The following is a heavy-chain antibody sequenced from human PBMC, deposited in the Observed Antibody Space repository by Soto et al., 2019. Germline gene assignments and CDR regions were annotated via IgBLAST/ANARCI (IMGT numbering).Heavy chain of an antibody. Sequence: GGSLRLSCAASGFTFSSYAMHWVRQAPGKGLEWVAVISYDGSNKYYAGSVKGRFTISRDNSKNTLYLQMNSLRAEDTAFYYCAREVYDSSGYYDLWGQGTLVTVSS. CDR2: ISYDGSNK. D-gene: IGHD3-22*01. CDR1: GFTFSSYA. CDR3: AREVYDSSGYYDL. J-gene: IGHJ5*02. V-gene: IGHV3-30-3*01.